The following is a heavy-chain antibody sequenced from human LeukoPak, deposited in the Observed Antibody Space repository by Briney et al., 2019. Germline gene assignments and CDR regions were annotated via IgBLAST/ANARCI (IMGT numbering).Heavy chain of an antibody. CDR3: ARDMYYYDSSGYYYLGWFDP. J-gene: IGHJ5*02. D-gene: IGHD3-22*01. V-gene: IGHV1-18*01. CDR1: GYTFTSYG. CDR2: ISAYNGNT. Sequence: GASVKVSCKASGYTFTSYGISWVRQAPGQGLEWMGWISAYNGNTNYAQKLQGRVTMTTDTSTSTAYMELRSLRSDDTAVYYCARDMYYYDSSGYYYLGWFDPWGQGTLVTVSS.